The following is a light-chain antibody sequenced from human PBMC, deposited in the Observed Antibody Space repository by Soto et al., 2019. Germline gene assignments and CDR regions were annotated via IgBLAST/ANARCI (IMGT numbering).Light chain of an antibody. J-gene: IGLJ1*01. CDR3: ATWDDRLNGYV. V-gene: IGLV1-44*01. CDR2: TNN. Sequence: SVLTQIPSASRTPGHRVTISCSGSSSNIGSNTVNWYQQLPGTAPKLLIYTNNQRPSGVPGRFSGSKSGTSASLAISGLQSEDETDYYCATWDDRLNGYVFGTGT. CDR1: SSNIGSNT.